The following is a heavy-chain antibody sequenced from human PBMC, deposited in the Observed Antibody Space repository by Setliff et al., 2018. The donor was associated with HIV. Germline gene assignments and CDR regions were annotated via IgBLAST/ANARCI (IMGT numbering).Heavy chain of an antibody. V-gene: IGHV1-3*01. CDR2: INPGNGNT. D-gene: IGHD2-21*02. J-gene: IGHJ3*02. Sequence: GASVKVSCKASGYTFTNYAIHWVRQAPGQRLEWMGWINPGNGNTKYSQKFQGKVTITRDTSATTAYMELSSLRSEDTAIFYCAREPIGGDDAFDIWAQGTMVTVSS. CDR3: AREPIGGDDAFDI. CDR1: GYTFTNYA.